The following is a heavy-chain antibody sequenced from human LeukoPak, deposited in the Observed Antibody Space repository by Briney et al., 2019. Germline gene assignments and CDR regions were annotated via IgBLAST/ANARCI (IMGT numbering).Heavy chain of an antibody. Sequence: GGSLRLSCAASGFTFSTYGMHWLRQAPGKGREWVARIWYDGSNKYYADSVRGRFTISRDNSKNTLYLQMNSLRAEDTAVYYCAKDLRYYDFWSGLADYWGQGTLVTVSS. CDR1: GFTFSTYG. CDR2: IWYDGSNK. V-gene: IGHV3-33*06. D-gene: IGHD3-3*01. CDR3: AKDLRYYDFWSGLADY. J-gene: IGHJ4*02.